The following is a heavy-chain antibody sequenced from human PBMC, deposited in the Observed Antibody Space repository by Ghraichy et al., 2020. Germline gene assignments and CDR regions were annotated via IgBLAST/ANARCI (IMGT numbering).Heavy chain of an antibody. CDR3: ARERGSGYTQGGMDV. CDR2: IWYDGSNK. Sequence: GGSLRLSCAASGFTFSSYGMHWVRQAPGKGLEWVAVIWYDGSNKYYADSVKGRFTISRDNSKNTLYLQMNSLRAEDTAVYYCARERGSGYTQGGMDVWGQGTTVTVSS. J-gene: IGHJ6*02. D-gene: IGHD5-18*01. V-gene: IGHV3-33*01. CDR1: GFTFSSYG.